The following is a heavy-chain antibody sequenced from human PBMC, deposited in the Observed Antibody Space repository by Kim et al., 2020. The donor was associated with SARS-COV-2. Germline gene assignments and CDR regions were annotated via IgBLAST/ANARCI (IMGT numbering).Heavy chain of an antibody. D-gene: IGHD3-22*01. CDR1: GFTFSNAW. J-gene: IGHJ4*02. V-gene: IGHV3-15*01. Sequence: GGSLRLSCAASGFTFSNAWMSWVRQAPGKGLEWVGRIKSKTDGGTTDYAAPVKGRFTISRDDSKNTLYLQMNSLKTEDTAVYHCTMAPLKYYYDSSGYYLDYWGQGTLVTVSS. CDR3: TMAPLKYYYDSSGYYLDY. CDR2: IKSKTDGGTT.